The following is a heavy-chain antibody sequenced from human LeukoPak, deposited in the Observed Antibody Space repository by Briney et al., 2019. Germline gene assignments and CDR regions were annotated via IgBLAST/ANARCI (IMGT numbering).Heavy chain of an antibody. CDR2: ISAYNGKT. J-gene: IGHJ4*02. V-gene: IGHV1-18*01. D-gene: IGHD3-22*01. CDR1: GYNFTSYG. CDR3: ARDLTHRRNYDNSGYQIVSAF. Sequence: GASVKVSCKAFGYNFTSYGITWVRQAPGQGLEWMGWISAYNGKTNSAQKFQGRVTMTTDTSTSTAYMDLRSLRSDDTAVYYCARDLTHRRNYDNSGYQIVSAFWGQGTLVTVSS.